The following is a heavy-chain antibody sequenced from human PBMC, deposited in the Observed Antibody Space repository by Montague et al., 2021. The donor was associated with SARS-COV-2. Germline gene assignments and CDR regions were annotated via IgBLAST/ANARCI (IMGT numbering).Heavy chain of an antibody. D-gene: IGHD2-21*02. J-gene: IGHJ2*01. CDR3: ARAYCGGDCYFYWYFDL. CDR1: GDSVSSHIAT. Sequence: CAISGDSVSSHIATWNWIGQSPSRGLEWLGRTYYRSKWYNDYAVSVKSRVIINPDTSNNRISLQLNSVTPEDTAVYYCARAYCGGDCYFYWYFDLWGRGTLVTASS. V-gene: IGHV6-1*01. CDR2: TYYRSKWYN.